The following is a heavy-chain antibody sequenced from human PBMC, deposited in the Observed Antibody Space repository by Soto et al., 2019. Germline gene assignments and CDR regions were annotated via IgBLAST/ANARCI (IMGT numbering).Heavy chain of an antibody. CDR1: GFTFSDYY. J-gene: IGHJ6*02. D-gene: IGHD2-21*01. Sequence: QVQLVESGGGLVKAGGSLRLSCAASGFTFSDYYMSWIRQAPGKGLEWVSYISSSSSYTNYADSVKGRFTISRDNAKNSLYLQMNSLRAEDTAVYYCARFGLGELLWGMNVWGQGTTVTVSS. CDR2: ISSSSSYT. V-gene: IGHV3-11*06. CDR3: ARFGLGELLWGMNV.